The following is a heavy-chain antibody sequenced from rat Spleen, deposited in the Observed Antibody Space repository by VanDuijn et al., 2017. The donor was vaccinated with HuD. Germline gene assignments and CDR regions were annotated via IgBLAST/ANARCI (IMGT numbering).Heavy chain of an antibody. D-gene: IGHD1-10*01. Sequence: EVQLVESGGGLVQPGRSLKLSCAASGFTFSDYNMAWVRQTPAKGLEWVASISSDGTTTYYRDSVKGRFTISRDNAKSTLYLQMDSLRSEDTATYYCARKTTCFDYWGQGVMVTVSS. CDR1: GFTFSDYN. V-gene: IGHV5-7*01. CDR3: ARKTTCFDY. CDR2: ISSDGTTT. J-gene: IGHJ2*01.